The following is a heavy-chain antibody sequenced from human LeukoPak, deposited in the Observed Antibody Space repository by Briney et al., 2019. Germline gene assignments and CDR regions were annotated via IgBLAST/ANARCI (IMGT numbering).Heavy chain of an antibody. CDR2: VDPEDGET. CDR1: GYTFTDYY. V-gene: IGHV1-69-2*01. Sequence: ASVKVSCKVSGYTFTDYYMHWVQQAPGKGLEWMGPVDPEDGETIYAGKFQGRVTITADTSTDTAYMELSSLRSEDTAVYYCATGKGDYYYYMDVWGKGTTVTVSS. J-gene: IGHJ6*03. CDR3: ATGKGDYYYYMDV.